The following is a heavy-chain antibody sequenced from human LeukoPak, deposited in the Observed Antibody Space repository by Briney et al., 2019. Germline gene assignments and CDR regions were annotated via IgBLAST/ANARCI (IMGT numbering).Heavy chain of an antibody. Sequence: PGGSLRLSCAASGFTFSSYTMNWVRQTPGKGLERVSSISAGSNYIFYVDSVKGRFTISRDNSKNTLYLQMNSLRAEDTAVYYCAKDDYSRSFNYWGQGTLVTVSS. V-gene: IGHV3-21*04. CDR2: ISAGSNYI. CDR3: AKDDYSRSFNY. CDR1: GFTFSSYT. D-gene: IGHD6-13*01. J-gene: IGHJ4*02.